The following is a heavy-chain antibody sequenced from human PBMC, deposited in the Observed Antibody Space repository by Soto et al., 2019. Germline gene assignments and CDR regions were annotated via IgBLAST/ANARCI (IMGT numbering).Heavy chain of an antibody. CDR3: ARDRLLVVPAAKYYYYGMEV. V-gene: IGHV6-1*01. J-gene: IGHJ6*02. CDR2: TYYRSKWYN. D-gene: IGHD2-2*01. CDR1: GDSVSSNSAA. Sequence: SPALSLTCAISGDSVSSNSAAWNWIRQSPSRGLEWLGRTYYRSKWYNDYAVSVKSRITINPDTSKNQFSLQLNSVTPEDTAVYYCARDRLLVVPAAKYYYYGMEVWGQGTTVPVSS.